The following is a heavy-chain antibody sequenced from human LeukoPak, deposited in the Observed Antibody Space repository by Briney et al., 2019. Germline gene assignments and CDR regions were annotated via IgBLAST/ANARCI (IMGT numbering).Heavy chain of an antibody. CDR3: ARFSAPLRFRIDY. Sequence: PSETLSLTCGVFGGSFSGYYWSWIRQPPGKGLEWIGEINHSGSGNYNSSLKSRVTISVDTSKNQFSLKLSSVTAADTAVYYCARFSAPLRFRIDYWGQGTLVTVSS. CDR2: INHSGSG. J-gene: IGHJ4*02. V-gene: IGHV4-34*01. D-gene: IGHD3-16*01. CDR1: GGSFSGYY.